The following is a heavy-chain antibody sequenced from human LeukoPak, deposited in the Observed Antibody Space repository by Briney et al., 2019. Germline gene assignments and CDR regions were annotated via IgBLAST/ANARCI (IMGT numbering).Heavy chain of an antibody. CDR1: GGSISSYY. V-gene: IGHV4-59*08. D-gene: IGHD6-19*01. CDR2: IYYSGST. J-gene: IGHJ1*01. Sequence: SETLSLTCTVSGGSISSYYWSWIRQPPGKGLEWIGYIYYSGSTNYNPSLKSRVTISVDTSKNQFSLKLSSVTAADTAVYYCARGDRGSGWYPPAEYFQHWGQGTLVTVSS. CDR3: ARGDRGSGWYPPAEYFQH.